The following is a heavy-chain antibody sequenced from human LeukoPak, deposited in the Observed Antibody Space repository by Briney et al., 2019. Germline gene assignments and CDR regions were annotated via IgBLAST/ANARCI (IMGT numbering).Heavy chain of an antibody. CDR3: ARGSGGETYYFDY. V-gene: IGHV3-21*01. CDR2: ISSSSRYI. CDR1: GFTFSSYS. Sequence: GGSLRLSCAASGFTFSSYSMNWVRQAPGKGLEWVSSISSSSRYIYYADSVKGRFTISRDNAKNSLYLQMNSLRAEDTAVYYCARGSGGETYYFDYWGQGTLVAVSS. J-gene: IGHJ4*02. D-gene: IGHD3-10*01.